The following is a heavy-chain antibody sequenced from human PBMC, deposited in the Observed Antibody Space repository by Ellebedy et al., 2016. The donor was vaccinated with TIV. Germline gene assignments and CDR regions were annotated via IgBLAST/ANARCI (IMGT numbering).Heavy chain of an antibody. CDR3: AREGDYVWGSYRLNAFDI. CDR2: ISTNGGST. Sequence: PGGSLRLSCAASGFTFSDYSMNWVRQAPGKGLEYVSAISTNGGSTYYANSVKGRFTISRDNSKNTLYLQMGSLRAEDMAVYYCAREGDYVWGSYRLNAFDIWGQGTMVTVSS. CDR1: GFTFSDYS. V-gene: IGHV3-64*01. D-gene: IGHD3-16*02. J-gene: IGHJ3*02.